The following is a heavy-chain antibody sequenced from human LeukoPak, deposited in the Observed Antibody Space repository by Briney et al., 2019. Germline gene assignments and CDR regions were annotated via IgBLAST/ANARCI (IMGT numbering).Heavy chain of an antibody. CDR1: GVSSISIDYY. CDR2: IYHTGTT. J-gene: IGHJ2*01. V-gene: IGHV4-39*01. Sequence: PSETLSLTCTVSGVSSISIDYYWDWIRQPPGKGPEWIGAIYHTGTTYYNPSLKSRVTISVDTSKNQVSLKLSSVAATDTAVFYCARRVSGVSWYFDLWGRGTLVTVSS. CDR3: ARRVSGVSWYFDL. D-gene: IGHD5/OR15-5a*01.